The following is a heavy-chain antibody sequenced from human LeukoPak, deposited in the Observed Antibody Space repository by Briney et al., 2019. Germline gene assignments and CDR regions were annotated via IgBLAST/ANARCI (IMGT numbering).Heavy chain of an antibody. J-gene: IGHJ5*02. V-gene: IGHV4-39*01. Sequence: KPSETLSLTCTVSRGSISSSSYYWGWIRQPPGKGLEWIGSIYYSGSTYYTPSLKSRVRISVDTSKNQFSLKLISVTAADTAVYYCASYYDSSGYYYLGWFDPWGQGTLVTVSS. CDR2: IYYSGST. D-gene: IGHD3-22*01. CDR1: RGSISSSSYY. CDR3: ASYYDSSGYYYLGWFDP.